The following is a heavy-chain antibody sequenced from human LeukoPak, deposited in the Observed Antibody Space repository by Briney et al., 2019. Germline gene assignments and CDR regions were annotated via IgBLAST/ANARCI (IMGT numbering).Heavy chain of an antibody. J-gene: IGHJ4*02. V-gene: IGHV3-23*01. Sequence: PGGSLRLSCAASGFTFSSYAMSWVRQAPGKGLEWVSAISGSGGSTCYAGSVKGRFTISRDNSKNTLYLQMNSLRAEDTAVYYCAKDVDGYFDYWGQGTLVTVSS. CDR1: GFTFSSYA. CDR3: AKDVDGYFDY. CDR2: ISGSGGST.